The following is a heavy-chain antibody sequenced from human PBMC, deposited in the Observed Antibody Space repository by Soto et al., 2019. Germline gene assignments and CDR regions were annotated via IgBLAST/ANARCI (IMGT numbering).Heavy chain of an antibody. CDR1: GFTFSSYA. V-gene: IGHV3-30-3*01. CDR2: ILYDGSNK. J-gene: IGHJ4*02. CDR3: ARGGWELLRDELDY. Sequence: QVQLVESGGGVVQPGRSLRLSCAASGFTFSSYAMHWVRQAPGKGLEWVAVILYDGSNKYYADSVKGRFTISRDNSKNTLYLQMNSLRAEDTAVYYCARGGWELLRDELDYWGQGTLVTVSS. D-gene: IGHD1-26*01.